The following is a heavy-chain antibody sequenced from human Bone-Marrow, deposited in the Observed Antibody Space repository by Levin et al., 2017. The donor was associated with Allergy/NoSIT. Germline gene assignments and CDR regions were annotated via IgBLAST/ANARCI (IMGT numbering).Heavy chain of an antibody. CDR3: ARGVHYYYMDV. J-gene: IGHJ6*03. CDR2: IKQDGSEK. D-gene: IGHD3-3*01. CDR1: GFTFSSYW. Sequence: ETLSLTCAASGFTFSSYWMSWVRQAPGKGLEWVANIKQDGSEKYYVDSVKGRFTISRDNAKNSLYLQMNSLRAEDTAVYYCARGVHYYYMDVWGKGTTVTVSS. V-gene: IGHV3-7*03.